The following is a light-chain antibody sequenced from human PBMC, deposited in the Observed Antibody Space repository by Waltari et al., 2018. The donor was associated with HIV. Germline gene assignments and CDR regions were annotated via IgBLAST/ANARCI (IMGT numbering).Light chain of an antibody. CDR1: SGNIARDY. Sequence: NFMLTQPQSVSDSPGKTVTIPCPRSSGNIARDYVPWYQHRPGSAPSPVIYEDNQRPSGVPGRFSGSIDTSSNSASLTISGLEPEDEAFYYCQSCYNTYRVFGGGTKLTVL. CDR2: EDN. V-gene: IGLV6-57*03. CDR3: QSCYNTYRV. J-gene: IGLJ3*02.